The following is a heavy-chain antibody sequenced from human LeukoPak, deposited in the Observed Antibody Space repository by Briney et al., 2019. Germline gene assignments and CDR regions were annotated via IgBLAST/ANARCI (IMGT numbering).Heavy chain of an antibody. Sequence: GGSLRLSCAASGFTFSSYSMNWVRQAPGKGLEWVSSISSSSSYIYYAGSVKGRFTISRDNAKNSLYLQMNSLRAEDTAVYYCAAAAATGDYFDYWGQGTLVTVSS. CDR1: GFTFSSYS. V-gene: IGHV3-21*01. J-gene: IGHJ4*02. CDR3: AAAAATGDYFDY. CDR2: ISSSSSYI. D-gene: IGHD6-13*01.